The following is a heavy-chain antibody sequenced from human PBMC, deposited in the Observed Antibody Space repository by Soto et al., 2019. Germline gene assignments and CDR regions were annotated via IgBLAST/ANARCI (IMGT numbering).Heavy chain of an antibody. J-gene: IGHJ6*02. CDR2: ISSSGSTI. CDR1: GFTFSDYY. CDR3: ASDYDFRSGYPPPPDV. D-gene: IGHD3-3*01. Sequence: GGSLRLSYAASGFTFSDYYMSWIRQAPGKGLEWVSYISSSGSTIYYADSVKGRFTISRDNAKNSLYLQMNSLRAEDTAVYYCASDYDFRSGYPPPPDVWGQGTTVTSP. V-gene: IGHV3-11*01.